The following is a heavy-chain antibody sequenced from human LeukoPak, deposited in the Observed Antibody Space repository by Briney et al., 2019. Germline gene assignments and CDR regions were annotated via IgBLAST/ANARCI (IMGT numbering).Heavy chain of an antibody. D-gene: IGHD4/OR15-4a*01. Sequence: KPGGSLRLSCAASGFTFSSYSFNWVRQVPGKGLEWVSSITTTFYTYYADSVKGRFTISRDNAKNSLYLQMISLRAEDTAVYYCARVRANWCEDYWGQGTLVTVSS. CDR2: ITTTFYT. CDR3: ARVRANWCEDY. V-gene: IGHV3-21*01. J-gene: IGHJ4*02. CDR1: GFTFSSYS.